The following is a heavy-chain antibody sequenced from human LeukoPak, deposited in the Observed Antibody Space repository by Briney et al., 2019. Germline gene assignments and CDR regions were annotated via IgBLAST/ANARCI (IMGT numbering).Heavy chain of an antibody. D-gene: IGHD2-15*01. V-gene: IGHV1-69*01. CDR2: IIPIFGTA. J-gene: IGHJ5*02. CDR1: GGAFSSYA. CDR3: AREVVVVGFDP. Sequence: LVKVSCKASGGAFSSYAISWVRQAPGQGLEWMGGIIPIFGTANYAQKFQGRVTITADESTSTAYMELSSLRSEDTAVYYCAREVVVVGFDPWGQGTLVTVSS.